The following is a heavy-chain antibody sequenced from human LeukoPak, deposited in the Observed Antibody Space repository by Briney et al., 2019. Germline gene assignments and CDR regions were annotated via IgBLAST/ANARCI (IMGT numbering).Heavy chain of an antibody. CDR1: GGSISSSSYY. V-gene: IGHV4-39*01. Sequence: SETLSLTCTVSGGSISSSSYYWGWIRQPPGKGLEWIGSIYYSGSTYYNPSLKSRVTISVDTSKNQFSLKLSSVTAADTAVYYCARQPYYYGSGVFAYWGQGTLVTVSS. J-gene: IGHJ4*02. D-gene: IGHD3-10*01. CDR2: IYYSGST. CDR3: ARQPYYYGSGVFAY.